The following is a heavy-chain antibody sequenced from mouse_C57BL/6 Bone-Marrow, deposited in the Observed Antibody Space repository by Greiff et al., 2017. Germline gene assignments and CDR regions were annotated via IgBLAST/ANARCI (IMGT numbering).Heavy chain of an antibody. CDR3: ARPLYYYGSSYVASFDY. Sequence: VQGVESGAELVKPGASVKISCKASGYAFSSYWMNWVKQRPGKGLEWIGQIYPGDGDTNYNGKFKGKATLTADKSSSTAYLQLSSLTSADSAVYFCARPLYYYGSSYVASFDYWGQGTTLTVSS. D-gene: IGHD1-1*01. CDR1: GYAFSSYW. J-gene: IGHJ2*01. V-gene: IGHV1-80*01. CDR2: IYPGDGDT.